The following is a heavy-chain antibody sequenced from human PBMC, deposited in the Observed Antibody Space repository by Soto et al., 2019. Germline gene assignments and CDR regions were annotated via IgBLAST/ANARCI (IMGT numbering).Heavy chain of an antibody. D-gene: IGHD6-6*01. J-gene: IGHJ4*02. Sequence: ASGKVSCKASGYTFTSYGISWVRQAPGQGLEWMGWISAYNGNTNYAQKLQGRVTMTTDTSTSTAYMELRSLRSDDTAVYYCARDQGTEARMDPDYWGQGTLAPVSS. CDR2: ISAYNGNT. CDR1: GYTFTSYG. CDR3: ARDQGTEARMDPDY. V-gene: IGHV1-18*01.